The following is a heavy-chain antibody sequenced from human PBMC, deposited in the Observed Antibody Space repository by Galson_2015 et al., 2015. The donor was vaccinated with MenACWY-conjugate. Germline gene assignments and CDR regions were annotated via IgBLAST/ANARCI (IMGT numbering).Heavy chain of an antibody. Sequence: SETLSLTCAVYGGSFSGHYWSWIRQPPGKGLEWIGEIDHSGSANYNPSLKSRVTISVDTSKNQFSLKLTSVTAADTALYFCAGGVLVTAMHSWYFDLWGRGTLVTVSS. CDR2: IDHSGSA. D-gene: IGHD2-21*02. J-gene: IGHJ2*01. CDR1: GGSFSGHY. V-gene: IGHV4-34*01. CDR3: AGGVLVTAMHSWYFDL.